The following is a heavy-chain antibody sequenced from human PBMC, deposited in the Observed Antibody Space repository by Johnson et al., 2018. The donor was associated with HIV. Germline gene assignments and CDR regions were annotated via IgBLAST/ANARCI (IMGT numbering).Heavy chain of an antibody. V-gene: IGHV3-13*01. CDR3: ARAVCRGGRCYSHDAFDI. J-gene: IGHJ3*02. CDR1: GFTFSDYY. CDR2: IGTAGDT. D-gene: IGHD2-15*01. Sequence: EMQLVESGGGLVKPGGSLRLSCAASGFTFSDYYMSWIRQAPGKGLEWVSTIGTAGDTYYPGSVKGRFTVSREDAKNSLYLQMNSLRAGDTALYYCARAVCRGGRCYSHDAFDIWGQGTMVTVSS.